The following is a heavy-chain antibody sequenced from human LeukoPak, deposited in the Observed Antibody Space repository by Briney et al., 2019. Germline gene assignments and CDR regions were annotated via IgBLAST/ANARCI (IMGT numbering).Heavy chain of an antibody. CDR1: GFTFNKYW. CDR2: INGDGTTT. CDR3: ATGNYYDSRGYYTFGH. J-gene: IGHJ4*02. D-gene: IGHD3-22*01. V-gene: IGHV3-74*01. Sequence: GGSLRLSCAASGFTFNKYWMHWVCQVPGKGLVWVSRINGDGTTTSYADSVKGGFTMSRDNAENTLYLQMSGLRVEDTAVYYCATGNYYDSRGYYTFGHWGQGTLVTVSS.